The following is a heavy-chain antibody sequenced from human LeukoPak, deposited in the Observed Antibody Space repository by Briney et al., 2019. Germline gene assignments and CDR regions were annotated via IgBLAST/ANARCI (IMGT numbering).Heavy chain of an antibody. Sequence: SETLSLTCTVSGGSISSYYWSWIRQPPGKGLEWIGYIYYSGITNYNPSLKSRVTISLDTSKNQFSLKLSSVTAADTAVYYCAREGGPYRPLDYSGQGTLVTVAS. CDR2: IYYSGIT. V-gene: IGHV4-59*12. J-gene: IGHJ4*02. CDR1: GGSISSYY. CDR3: AREGGPYRPLDY.